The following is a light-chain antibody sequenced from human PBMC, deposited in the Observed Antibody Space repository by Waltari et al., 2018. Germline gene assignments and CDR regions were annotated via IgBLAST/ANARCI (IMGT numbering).Light chain of an antibody. CDR1: SSDVGAYNY. CDR2: DVN. J-gene: IGLJ3*02. V-gene: IGLV2-14*03. Sequence: HSALAQPASVSGSPGQSITISCTGTSSDVGAYNYVSWYQQHPGKAPRLMIYDVNNRPSGVSNRFSGSKSGNTAYLTISGLQAEDEADYYCSSFTRASSWVFGGGTKLTV. CDR3: SSFTRASSWV.